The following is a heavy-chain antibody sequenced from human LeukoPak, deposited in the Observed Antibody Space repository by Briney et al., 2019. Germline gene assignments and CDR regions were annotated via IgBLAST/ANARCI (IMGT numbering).Heavy chain of an antibody. D-gene: IGHD4-17*01. CDR3: ARLQAPGDHADY. CDR1: GGTFSSYA. V-gene: IGHV1-69*01. J-gene: IGHJ4*02. CDR2: IIPIFGTA. Sequence: ASVKVSCKASGGTFSSYAISWVRQAPGQGLEWMGGIIPIFGTANYAQKFQGRVTITADESTSTAYMELSSLRSEDTAVYYCARLQAPGDHADYWGQGTLVTVSS.